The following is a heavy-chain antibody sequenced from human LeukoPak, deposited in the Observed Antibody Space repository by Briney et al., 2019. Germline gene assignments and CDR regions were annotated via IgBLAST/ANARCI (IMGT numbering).Heavy chain of an antibody. J-gene: IGHJ3*02. V-gene: IGHV1-8*03. Sequence: ASVKVSCKASGYTFTSYDINWVRQATGRGLEWMGWMNPNSGNTGYAQKFQGRVTITRNTSISTAHMGLSSLRSEDTAVYYCARRRSSSGWLDAFDIWGQGTMVTVSS. CDR3: ARRRSSSGWLDAFDI. CDR2: MNPNSGNT. CDR1: GYTFTSYD. D-gene: IGHD6-19*01.